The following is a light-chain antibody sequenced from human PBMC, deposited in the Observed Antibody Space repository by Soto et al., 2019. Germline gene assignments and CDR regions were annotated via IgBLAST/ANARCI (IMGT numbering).Light chain of an antibody. CDR1: QSVSNN. CDR3: QQYHNWPPIT. V-gene: IGKV3D-15*01. Sequence: EIVLTQSPGTLSLSPGGRATLSCRASQSVSNNYLAWYQQKPGQAPRLLIYGASTRATGIPARFSGSGSGTEFTLTISSLQSEDFAVYYCQQYHNWPPITFGQGTRLEI. CDR2: GAS. J-gene: IGKJ5*01.